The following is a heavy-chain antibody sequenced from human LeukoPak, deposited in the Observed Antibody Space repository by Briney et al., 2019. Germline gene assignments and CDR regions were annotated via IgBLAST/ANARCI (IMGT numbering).Heavy chain of an antibody. CDR3: ARDGVYY. CDR2: INPNSGGT. D-gene: IGHD3-10*01. V-gene: IGHV1-2*02. CDR1: GYTFTGYY. J-gene: IGHJ4*02. Sequence: ASVSVSCKASGYTFTGYYIHWGREAGGQGVGWMGWINPNSGGTNYAQKFQGRVTMTRDTSISTAYMELSRLRSDDTAVYYCARDGVYYWGQGTLVSVSS.